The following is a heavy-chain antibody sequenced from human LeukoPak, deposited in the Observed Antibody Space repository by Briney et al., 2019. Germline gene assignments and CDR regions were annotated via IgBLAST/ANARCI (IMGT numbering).Heavy chain of an antibody. Sequence: PSVTLSLTCNVSGASISANNYYWTWLRQPAGKGLEWIGRIYTDGITNYSPSRKSRVTIFLDKPKNQFSLKLTSMTAADSAVYYCARFAFSSLRLDYWGQGAQVIVSS. CDR3: ARFAFSSLRLDY. J-gene: IGHJ4*02. CDR1: GASISANNYY. D-gene: IGHD3-16*01. V-gene: IGHV4-61*02. CDR2: IYTDGIT.